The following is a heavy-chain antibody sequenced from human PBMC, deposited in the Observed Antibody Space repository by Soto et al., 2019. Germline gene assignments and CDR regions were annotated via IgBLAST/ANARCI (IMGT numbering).Heavy chain of an antibody. J-gene: IGHJ3*02. CDR2: TSHSGST. Sequence: SETLSLTCTVFGGSVTTYYWTWIRQPPGKGLEWIGFTSHSGSTNYNPSLKSRVTMSVDTSKNQFSLKLNSVTAADTAVYYCVTGSGSSTSDAFDIWDRGTMVS. V-gene: IGHV4-59*02. D-gene: IGHD3-10*01. CDR3: VTGSGSSTSDAFDI. CDR1: GGSVTTYY.